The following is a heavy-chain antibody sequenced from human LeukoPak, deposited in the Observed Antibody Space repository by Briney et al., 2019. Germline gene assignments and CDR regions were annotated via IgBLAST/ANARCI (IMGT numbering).Heavy chain of an antibody. CDR1: GYTFHSYW. CDR2: IYPGDSDT. V-gene: IGHV5-51*01. Sequence: GESLKISCKGSGYTFHSYWIAWVRQMPGKGLEWMGIIYPGDSDTRYSPSFQGQVTISADKSISTAYLQWSSLKASDTAMYYCARPRYDSSYYYYGMDVWGQGTTVTVSS. CDR3: ARPRYDSSYYYYGMDV. D-gene: IGHD3-22*01. J-gene: IGHJ6*02.